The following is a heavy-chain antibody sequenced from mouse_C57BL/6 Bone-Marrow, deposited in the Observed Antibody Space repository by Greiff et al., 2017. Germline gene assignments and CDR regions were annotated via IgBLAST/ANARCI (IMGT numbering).Heavy chain of an antibody. CDR2: ISSGGSYT. V-gene: IGHV5-6*02. J-gene: IGHJ3*01. CDR1: GFTFSSYG. CDR3: ASRRDDGYWAPFAY. D-gene: IGHD2-3*01. Sequence: EVKLVESGGDLVKPGGSLKLSCAASGFTFSSYGMSWVRPTPDKRLEWVATISSGGSYTYYPDSVQGRFTISRDNAKNTLYLQMSSLKSEDTAMYYCASRRDDGYWAPFAYWGQGTLVTVSA.